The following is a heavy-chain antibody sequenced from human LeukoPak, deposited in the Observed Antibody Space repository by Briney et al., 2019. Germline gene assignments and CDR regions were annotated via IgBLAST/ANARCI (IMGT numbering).Heavy chain of an antibody. CDR2: INHSGST. CDR1: GGSFSGYY. CDR3: ARWRDTMIARTPGQCFDS. Sequence: SETLSLTCAVYGGSFSGYYWSWIRQPPGKGLEWIGEINHSGSTNYNPSLKSRVTISVDTSKNQFSLKLSSVTAADTAVYYCARWRDTMIARTPGQCFDSWGQGTMVTVSS. J-gene: IGHJ3*02. V-gene: IGHV4-34*01. D-gene: IGHD3-22*01.